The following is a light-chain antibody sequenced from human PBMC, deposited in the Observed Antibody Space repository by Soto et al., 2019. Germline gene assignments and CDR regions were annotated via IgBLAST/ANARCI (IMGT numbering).Light chain of an antibody. J-gene: IGLJ3*02. V-gene: IGLV1-47*01. CDR3: ASWDDSLTGRV. Sequence: QSVLTQPPSASGTPGQRVTISCSGSSSNIGSNYVYWYQQFPGTAPKLLIYRNNQRPSGVPDRFSGSKSGTSASLAISGLRSDDDADYYCASWDDSLTGRVFGGWTKLTVL. CDR1: SSNIGSNY. CDR2: RNN.